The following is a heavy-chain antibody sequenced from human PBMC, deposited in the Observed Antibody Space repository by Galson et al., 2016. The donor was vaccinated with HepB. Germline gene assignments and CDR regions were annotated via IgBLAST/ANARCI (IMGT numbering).Heavy chain of an antibody. CDR3: AGKSGKTGLDFSYYYMDV. CDR2: IYSSVNT. Sequence: SLRLSCAASGFMVSSTYVSWVRQAPGKGLEWVSVIYSSVNTYYADSVKGRFTISRDNSKNTLGLQMNSLRAEDTAVYYCAGKSGKTGLDFSYYYMDVWGKGTTVTVSS. D-gene: IGHD1/OR15-1a*01. V-gene: IGHV3-53*01. J-gene: IGHJ6*03. CDR1: GFMVSSTY.